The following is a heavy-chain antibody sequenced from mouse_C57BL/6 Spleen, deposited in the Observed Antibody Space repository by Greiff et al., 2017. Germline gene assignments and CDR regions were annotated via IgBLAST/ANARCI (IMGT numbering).Heavy chain of an antibody. D-gene: IGHD1-1*01. J-gene: IGHJ2*01. CDR3: AREGPFYYGSSYDYYFDY. V-gene: IGHV1-52*01. CDR1: GYTFTSYW. Sequence: QVQLQQPGAELVRPGSSVKLSCKASGYTFTSYWMHWVKQRPIQGLEWIGNIDPSDSETHYNQKFKDKATLTVDKSSSTAYMQLSSLTSEDSAVYYCAREGPFYYGSSYDYYFDYWGQGTTLTGSS. CDR2: IDPSDSET.